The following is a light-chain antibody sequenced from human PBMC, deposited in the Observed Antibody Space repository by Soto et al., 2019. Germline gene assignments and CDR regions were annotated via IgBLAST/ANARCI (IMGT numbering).Light chain of an antibody. CDR2: DAS. CDR1: QSISSW. V-gene: IGKV1-5*01. Sequence: DIQMTQSPSTLSASVGDRVTITCRASQSISSWLAWYQQKPGKAPKLLIYDASDLESGVPSRFIGSGSGTEFTLTISSLQPEDFATYYCHQYNTWTFGQGTKVDI. CDR3: HQYNTWT. J-gene: IGKJ1*01.